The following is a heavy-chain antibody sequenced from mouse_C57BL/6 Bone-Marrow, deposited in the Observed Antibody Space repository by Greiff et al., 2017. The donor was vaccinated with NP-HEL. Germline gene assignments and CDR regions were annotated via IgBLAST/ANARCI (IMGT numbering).Heavy chain of an antibody. Sequence: VQLVESGPGLVQPSQSLSITCTVSGFSLTSYGVHWVRQSPGKGLEWLGVMWRGGSTDYNAAFMSRLSITKDNSKSQVFFKMNSLQADDTAIYYCAKGYSNYAWFAYWGQGTLVTVSA. CDR3: AKGYSNYAWFAY. CDR2: MWRGGST. J-gene: IGHJ3*01. CDR1: GFSLTSYG. D-gene: IGHD2-5*01. V-gene: IGHV2-5*01.